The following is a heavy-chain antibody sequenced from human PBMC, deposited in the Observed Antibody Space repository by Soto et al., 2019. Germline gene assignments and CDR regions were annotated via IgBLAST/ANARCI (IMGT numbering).Heavy chain of an antibody. CDR2: IKSITDGGTT. CDR1: GFTFSNAW. V-gene: IGHV3-15*07. Sequence: GGSLRLSCAASGFTFSNAWMNWVRQAPGKGLEWVGRIKSITDGGTTDNAAPEKGRFTNLRGDSKNTLYLQMSSLKTEDTAVYYCTTDEKVQWNFDLDYWGQGTLVTVSS. D-gene: IGHD3-9*01. J-gene: IGHJ4*02. CDR3: TTDEKVQWNFDLDY.